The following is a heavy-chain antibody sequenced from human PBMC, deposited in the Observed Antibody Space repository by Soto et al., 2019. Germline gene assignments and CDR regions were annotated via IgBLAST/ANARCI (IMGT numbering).Heavy chain of an antibody. CDR1: GFTVSSNY. CDR3: ARDRVVVVPAAIFAPGYYYGMDV. Sequence: VQLVESGGGLIQPGGSLRLSCAASGFTVSSNYMSWVRQAPGKGLEWVSVIYSGGSTYYADSVKGRFTISRDNSKNTLYLQMNSLRAEDTAVYYCARDRVVVVPAAIFAPGYYYGMDVWGQGTTVTVSS. CDR2: IYSGGST. J-gene: IGHJ6*02. D-gene: IGHD2-2*01. V-gene: IGHV3-53*01.